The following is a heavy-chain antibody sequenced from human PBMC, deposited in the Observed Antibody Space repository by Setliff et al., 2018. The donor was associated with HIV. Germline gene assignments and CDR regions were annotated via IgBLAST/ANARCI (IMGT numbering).Heavy chain of an antibody. J-gene: IGHJ5*02. Sequence: SEILSLTCAVYGGSFSGHYWSWIRQPPRKRLEWIGELNDSGGTNYNPSLKSRVTMSLDTSKNQFSLRLSSVTAADTAVYYCARHANPHYDFWSDYNKWFDPWGQGTLVTVSS. V-gene: IGHV4-34*01. CDR2: LNDSGGT. CDR1: GGSFSGHY. CDR3: ARHANPHYDFWSDYNKWFDP. D-gene: IGHD3-3*01.